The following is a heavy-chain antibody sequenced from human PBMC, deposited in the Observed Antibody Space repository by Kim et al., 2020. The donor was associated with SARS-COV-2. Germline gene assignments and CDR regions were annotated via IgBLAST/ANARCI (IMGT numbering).Heavy chain of an antibody. CDR3: ASLNYYDSSGYPFSGWFDP. CDR2: IYYSGST. CDR1: GGSISSYY. D-gene: IGHD3-22*01. Sequence: SETLSLTCTVSGGSISSYYWSWIRQPPGKGLEWIGYIYYSGSTNYNPSLKSRVTISVDTSKNQFSLKLSSVTAADTAVYYCASLNYYDSSGYPFSGWFDPWGQGTLVTVSS. J-gene: IGHJ5*02. V-gene: IGHV4-59*13.